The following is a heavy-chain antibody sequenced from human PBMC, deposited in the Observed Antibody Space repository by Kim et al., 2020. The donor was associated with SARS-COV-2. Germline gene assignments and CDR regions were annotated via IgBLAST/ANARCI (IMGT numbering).Heavy chain of an antibody. J-gene: IGHJ3*02. CDR2: ISHDASIYAT. CDR1: GFTFSGSP. Sequence: GGSLRLSCAASGFTFSGSPMHWVRQAPGRGLEWVCRISHDASIYATSYSASVRGRITIASADSRQSAQLQMNGAKTADTSVCACHRIPASAFFFQDTFD. CDR3: HRIPASAFFFQDTFD. D-gene: IGHD2-21*01. V-gene: IGHV3-73*01.